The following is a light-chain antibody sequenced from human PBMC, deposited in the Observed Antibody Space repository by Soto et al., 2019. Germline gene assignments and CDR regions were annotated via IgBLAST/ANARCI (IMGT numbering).Light chain of an antibody. CDR1: SSDIGGYDY. V-gene: IGLV2-14*03. CDR3: SSYTTTSTLDV. Sequence: QSVLAQPASVSVSPGQSITISCTGTSSDIGGYDYVSWYQQHPGKAPKLMIYHVSNRPSGVSNRFSGSKSGNTASLTISGLQAGDEADYYCSSYTTTSTLDVFGTGTKVTVL. CDR2: HVS. J-gene: IGLJ1*01.